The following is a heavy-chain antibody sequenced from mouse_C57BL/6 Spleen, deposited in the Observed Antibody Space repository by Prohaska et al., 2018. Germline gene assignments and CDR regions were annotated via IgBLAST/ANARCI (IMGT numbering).Heavy chain of an antibody. CDR3: ARSNYPLYAMDY. Sequence: QIQLVQSGPELKKPGETVKISCKASGYTFTTYGMSWVKQAPGKGLKWMGWINTYSGVPTYADDFKGRFAFSLETSASTAYLQSNNLKNEETATYFCARSNYPLYAMDYCGQGTSVTVSS. CDR2: INTYSGVP. J-gene: IGHJ4*01. V-gene: IGHV9-3*01. CDR1: GYTFTTYG. D-gene: IGHD2-5*01.